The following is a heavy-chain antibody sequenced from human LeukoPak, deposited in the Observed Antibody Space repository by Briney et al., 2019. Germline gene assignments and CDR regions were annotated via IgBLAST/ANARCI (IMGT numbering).Heavy chain of an antibody. J-gene: IGHJ6*03. CDR2: ISGSGGST. Sequence: GGSLRLSCAASGFTFSSYGMSWVRQAPGKGLEWVSAISGSGGSTYYADSVKGRFTISRDNSKNTLYLQMNSLRAEDTAVYYCAKVDGGGRREKNYYYYYYMDVWGKGTTVTISS. CDR3: AKVDGGGRREKNYYYYYYMDV. D-gene: IGHD3-16*01. V-gene: IGHV3-23*01. CDR1: GFTFSSYG.